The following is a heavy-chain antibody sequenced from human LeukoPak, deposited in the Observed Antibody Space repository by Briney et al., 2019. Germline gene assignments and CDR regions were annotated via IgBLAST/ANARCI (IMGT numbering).Heavy chain of an antibody. D-gene: IGHD3-10*01. CDR2: TKQDGSEK. CDR3: AREGYYDSGGEYFEY. CDR1: GFTFSGYW. J-gene: IGHJ4*02. Sequence: GGSLRLSCAASGFTFSGYWMSWVRQAPGKGLEWVANTKQDGSEKNYVDSVKGRFTISRDNAKNSLFLQMSSLRVEDTAVYYCAREGYYDSGGEYFEYWGQGTLVTVSS. V-gene: IGHV3-7*01.